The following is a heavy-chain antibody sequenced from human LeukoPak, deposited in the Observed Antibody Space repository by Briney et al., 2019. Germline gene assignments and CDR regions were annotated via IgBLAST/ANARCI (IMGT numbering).Heavy chain of an antibody. CDR3: AGSITMVRGPFDY. V-gene: IGHV4-34*01. J-gene: IGHJ4*02. CDR2: INHSGST. CDR1: CGSFSGYY. Sequence: SETLSLTCAVYCGSFSGYYWSWIRQPPGKGLEWIGEINHSGSTNYNPSLKSRVTISVDTSKNQFSLKLSSVTAADTAVYYCAGSITMVRGPFDYWGQGTLVTVSS. D-gene: IGHD3-10*01.